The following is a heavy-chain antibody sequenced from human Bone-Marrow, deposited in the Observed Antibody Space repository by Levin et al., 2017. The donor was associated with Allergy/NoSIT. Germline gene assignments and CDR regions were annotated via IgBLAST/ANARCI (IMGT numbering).Heavy chain of an antibody. CDR3: AKEDYGDYVLDS. CDR2: ISYDGSNK. Sequence: PGGSLRLSCAASGFNFSTFCMPWVRPSPVKGLEWVAVISYDGSNKYYVDSVKGRFTISRDNSKNTLFLQMNSLRAEDTAVYYCAKEDYGDYVLDSWGQGTLLTV. D-gene: IGHD4-17*01. V-gene: IGHV3-30*18. CDR1: GFNFSTFC. J-gene: IGHJ4*02.